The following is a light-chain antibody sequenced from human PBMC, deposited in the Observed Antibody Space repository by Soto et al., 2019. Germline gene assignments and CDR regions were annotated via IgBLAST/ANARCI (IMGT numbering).Light chain of an antibody. CDR2: EVT. CDR1: SSDVGGYNY. Sequence: QSVLTQPACVSVSPGQSITISCTGTSSDVGGYNYVSWYQQHPGKAPKLMISEVTNRPSGVSNRFSVSKSGNTASLTISGLQAEDDADYYCSSYTSSSTYGFGTGTKVTVL. CDR3: SSYTSSSTYG. J-gene: IGLJ1*01. V-gene: IGLV2-14*01.